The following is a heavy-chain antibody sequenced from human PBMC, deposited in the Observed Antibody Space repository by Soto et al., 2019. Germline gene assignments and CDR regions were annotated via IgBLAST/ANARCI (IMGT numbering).Heavy chain of an antibody. D-gene: IGHD3-22*01. J-gene: IGHJ3*02. Sequence: PGESLKISCKGSGYSFTSYWISWVRQMPGKGLEWMGRIDPSDSYTNYSPSFQGHVTISADKSTSTAYLQWSSLKASDTAMYYCAXADYDSSGKRAFDIWGQGTMVTVSS. CDR3: AXADYDSSGKRAFDI. V-gene: IGHV5-10-1*01. CDR2: IDPSDSYT. CDR1: GYSFTSYW.